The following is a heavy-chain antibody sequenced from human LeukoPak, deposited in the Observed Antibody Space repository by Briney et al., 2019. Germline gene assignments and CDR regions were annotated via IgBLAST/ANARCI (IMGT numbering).Heavy chain of an antibody. Sequence: SETLSLTCAVYGGSFSGYYWSWIRQPPGKGLEWIGEINHSGSTNYNPSLKSRVTISVDTSKNQFSLKLSSVTAADTAVYYCARGLDYWGQGTLVTVSS. CDR3: ARGLDY. CDR2: INHSGST. J-gene: IGHJ4*02. CDR1: GGSFSGYY. V-gene: IGHV4-34*01.